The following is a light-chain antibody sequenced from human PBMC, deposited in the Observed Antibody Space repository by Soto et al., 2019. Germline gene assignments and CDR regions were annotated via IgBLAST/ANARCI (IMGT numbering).Light chain of an antibody. J-gene: IGKJ1*01. CDR1: QDISSY. CDR2: DAS. Sequence: DIQMTQSPSSLSASVGDRVTITCQASQDISSYLNWYQQKPGKAPKLLIYDASTLQTGVPSRFSGSGSGTDFTLTISYLQSEDFGTYYCQQFYNYPRTVGQGTKVDIK. V-gene: IGKV1-33*01. CDR3: QQFYNYPRT.